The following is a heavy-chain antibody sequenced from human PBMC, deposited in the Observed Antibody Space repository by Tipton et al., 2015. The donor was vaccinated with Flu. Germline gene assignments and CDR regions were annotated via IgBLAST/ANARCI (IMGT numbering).Heavy chain of an antibody. CDR3: ARDPSLGMPDYFDY. D-gene: IGHD2-2*01. V-gene: IGHV4-31*03. CDR1: GGSISSGGAY. CDR2: IYYSGST. J-gene: IGHJ4*02. Sequence: GLVKPSQTLSLTCTVSGGSISSGGAYWSWIRQPPGKGLEWIGGIYYSGSTNYNPSLKSRPTISVDTSKNQFSLKLNSVTAADTAVYYCARDPSLGMPDYFDYWGQGTLVTASS.